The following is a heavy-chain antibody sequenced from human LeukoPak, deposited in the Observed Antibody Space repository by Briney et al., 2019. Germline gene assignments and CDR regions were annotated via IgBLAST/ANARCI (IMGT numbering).Heavy chain of an antibody. Sequence: GGSLRLSCAASGFGFSSFGMHWVRQAPGKGLEWVAVISYDGSNKYYADSVKGRFTISRDNSKNTLYLQMNSLRAEDTAVYYCARSEMATTLYYFDYWGQGTLVTVSS. V-gene: IGHV3-30*03. CDR2: ISYDGSNK. CDR1: GFGFSSFG. D-gene: IGHD5-24*01. CDR3: ARSEMATTLYYFDY. J-gene: IGHJ4*02.